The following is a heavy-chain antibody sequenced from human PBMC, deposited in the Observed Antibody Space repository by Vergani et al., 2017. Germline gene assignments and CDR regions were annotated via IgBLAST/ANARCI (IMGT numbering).Heavy chain of an antibody. J-gene: IGHJ4*02. CDR2: INHSGST. CDR3: ARDMGYSGYDWSTRRRPVGFDY. V-gene: IGHV4-34*01. Sequence: QVQLQESGPGLVKPSETLSLTCAVYGGSFSGYYWSRIRQPPGKGLEWIGEINHSGSTNYNPSLKSRVTISVDTSKNQFSLKLSSVTAADTAVYYCARDMGYSGYDWSTRRRPVGFDYWGQGTLVTVSS. CDR1: GGSFSGYY. D-gene: IGHD5-12*01.